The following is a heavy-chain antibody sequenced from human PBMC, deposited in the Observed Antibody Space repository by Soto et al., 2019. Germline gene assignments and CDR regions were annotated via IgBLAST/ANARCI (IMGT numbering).Heavy chain of an antibody. V-gene: IGHV1-18*01. D-gene: IGHD2-15*01. CDR3: AREAVVAVAATEAHYYYYGMDV. Sequence: ASVKVSCKASGYTFTSYGISWVRQAPGQGLEWMGWISAYNGNTNYAQKLQGRVTMTTDTSTSTAYMELRSLRSDDTAVYYCAREAVVAVAATEAHYYYYGMDVWGQGTTVTVSS. CDR1: GYTFTSYG. CDR2: ISAYNGNT. J-gene: IGHJ6*02.